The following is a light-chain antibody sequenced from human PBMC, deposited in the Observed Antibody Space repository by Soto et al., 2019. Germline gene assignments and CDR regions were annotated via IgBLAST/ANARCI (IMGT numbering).Light chain of an antibody. CDR1: NSNIGSNT. V-gene: IGLV1-44*01. CDR2: AYN. J-gene: IGLJ1*01. Sequence: QSVLTQPPSASGTPGQRVSISCSGSNSNIGSNTVNWYQQFPGTAPKLLIYAYNQRPSGVPDRFSGSKSGTSASLAISGLHSGDDADYYCAAWDDSLNVFVFGTGTKVTVL. CDR3: AAWDDSLNVFV.